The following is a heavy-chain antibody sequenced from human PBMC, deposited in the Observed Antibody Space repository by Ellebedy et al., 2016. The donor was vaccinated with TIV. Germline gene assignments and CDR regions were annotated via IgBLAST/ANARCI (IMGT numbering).Heavy chain of an antibody. CDR3: ARELAAAGFFDY. D-gene: IGHD6-13*01. J-gene: IGHJ4*02. V-gene: IGHV3-23*01. CDR1: GFTFSVFD. CDR2: ISWSGVGT. Sequence: PGGSLRLSCAASGFTFSVFDMTWVRQAPGKGLDWVSSISWSGVGTKYADSVKGRFTISRDNSRNTLYLQMNSLRAEDTAVFYCARELAAAGFFDYWGQGTLVTVSS.